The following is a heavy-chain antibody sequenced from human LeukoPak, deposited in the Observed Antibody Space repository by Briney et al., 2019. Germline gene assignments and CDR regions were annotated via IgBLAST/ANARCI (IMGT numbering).Heavy chain of an antibody. CDR1: GFTFSDHY. CDR2: TRNKANRYTT. V-gene: IGHV3-72*01. J-gene: IGHJ5*02. CDR3: ASLYGSGKRWVDP. Sequence: GGSLRLSCAASGFTFSDHYMDWVRQAPGKGREGVGRTRNKANRYTTEYAGAGKGRFTISRDDSKNSLYLQMNSLKTEDTAVYYCASLYGSGKRWVDPWGQGTLVTVSS. D-gene: IGHD3-10*01.